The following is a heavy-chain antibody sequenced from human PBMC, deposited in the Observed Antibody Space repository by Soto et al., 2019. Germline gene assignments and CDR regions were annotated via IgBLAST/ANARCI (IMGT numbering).Heavy chain of an antibody. CDR2: IYYSGST. CDR1: GGSISSGDYY. Sequence: QVQLQESGPGLVKPSQTLSLTCTVSGGSISSGDYYWSWIRQPPGKGLEWIGYIYYSGSTYYNPSLKSRVTISVDTSKNQFSLKLSSVTAADTAVYYCARETPTTVIHYGMDVWGQGTTVTVSS. V-gene: IGHV4-30-4*01. CDR3: ARETPTTVIHYGMDV. J-gene: IGHJ6*02. D-gene: IGHD4-17*01.